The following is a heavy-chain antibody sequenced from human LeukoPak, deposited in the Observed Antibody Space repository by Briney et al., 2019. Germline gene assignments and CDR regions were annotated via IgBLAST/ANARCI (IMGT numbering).Heavy chain of an antibody. CDR2: IKQDESEK. J-gene: IGHJ4*02. CDR3: AKEAWIQLWFPFDY. CDR1: GFTFSNYW. Sequence: GGSLRLSCAASGFTFSNYWMSWVRQAPGKGLEWVANIKQDESEKYYVDSVKGRFTISRDNAKNSLYLQMNSLRAEDTALYYCAKEAWIQLWFPFDYWGQGTLVTVSS. D-gene: IGHD5-18*01. V-gene: IGHV3-7*03.